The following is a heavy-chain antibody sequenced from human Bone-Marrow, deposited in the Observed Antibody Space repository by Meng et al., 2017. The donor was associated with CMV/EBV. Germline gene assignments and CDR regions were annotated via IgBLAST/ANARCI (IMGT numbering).Heavy chain of an antibody. CDR2: IYYSGST. J-gene: IGHJ4*02. CDR1: GYSISSGYY. V-gene: IGHV4-61*01. CDR3: ARVPLGVVPAASHY. Sequence: SETLSLTCTVSGYSISSGYYWCWIRQPPGKGLEWSGYIYYSGSTNYNPSLKSLVTISVDTSKNQYSLKLCSVTAADTAVYYCARVPLGVVPAASHYWGQGTMVTVSS. D-gene: IGHD2-2*01.